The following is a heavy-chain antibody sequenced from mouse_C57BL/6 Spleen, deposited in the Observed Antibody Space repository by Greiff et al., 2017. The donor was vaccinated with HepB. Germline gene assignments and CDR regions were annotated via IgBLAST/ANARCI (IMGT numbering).Heavy chain of an antibody. J-gene: IGHJ1*03. CDR1: GYTFTSYW. CDR3: ASYSYDWYFDV. V-gene: IGHV1-7*01. CDR2: INPSSGYT. D-gene: IGHD2-12*01. Sequence: VQLQESGAELAKPGASVKLSCKASGYTFTSYWMHWVKQRPGQGLEWIGYINPSSGYTKYNQKFKDKATLTADKSSSTAYMQLSSLTYEDSAVYYCASYSYDWYFDVWGTGTTVTVSS.